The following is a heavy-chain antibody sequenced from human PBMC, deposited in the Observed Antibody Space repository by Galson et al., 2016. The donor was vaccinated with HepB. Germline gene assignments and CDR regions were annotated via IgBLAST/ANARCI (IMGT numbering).Heavy chain of an antibody. D-gene: IGHD1-1*01. Sequence: TLSLTCTVSGGSISSGGYYWSWLRQHPGKGLEYIGYIYNSGSTYYNPSLKSRVSMSIDTSKNQFSLNLSSVTASDTGVYYGSRVGNGWFWDYWGQGTLVTVSS. CDR1: GGSISSGGYY. V-gene: IGHV4-31*03. CDR3: SRVGNGWFWDY. J-gene: IGHJ4*02. CDR2: IYNSGST.